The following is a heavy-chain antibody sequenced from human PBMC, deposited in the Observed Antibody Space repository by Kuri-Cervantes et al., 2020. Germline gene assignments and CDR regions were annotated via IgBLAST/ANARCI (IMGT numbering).Heavy chain of an antibody. CDR2: ISYDGSNK. CDR1: GFTFSNYA. V-gene: IGHV3-30-3*01. D-gene: IGHD4-11*01. J-gene: IGHJ4*02. CDR3: ARESKGYYFDY. Sequence: GGSLRLSCSASGFTFSNYAMTWVRQAPGKGLEWVAVISYDGSNKYYADSVKGRFTISRDNSKNTLYLQMNSLRAEDTAVYYCARESKGYYFDYWGQGTLVTVSS.